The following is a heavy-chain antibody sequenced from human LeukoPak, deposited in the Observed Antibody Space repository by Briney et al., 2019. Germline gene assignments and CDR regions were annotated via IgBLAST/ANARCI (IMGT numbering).Heavy chain of an antibody. CDR1: GFTFSHHW. V-gene: IGHV3-74*01. CDR2: ISSDESST. CDR3: TRNPDERNWFDP. Sequence: PGGSLRLSCAASGFTFSHHWVLCVRQAPGRGLVWVSHISSDESSTTYADSVKGRFTISRDNRKNTLYLQMNSLRVEDTAMYYCTRNPDERNWFDPWGQGTLVTVSS. D-gene: IGHD1-14*01. J-gene: IGHJ5*02.